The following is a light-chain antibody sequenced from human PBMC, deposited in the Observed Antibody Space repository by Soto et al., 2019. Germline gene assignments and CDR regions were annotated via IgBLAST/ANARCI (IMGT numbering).Light chain of an antibody. Sequence: EIVLTQSPGTLSLSPGERATLSCRASQSVSSNLSWYQQKPGQAPRLLIYGASTRATGIPARFSGSGSGTEFTLTISSLQSEDFAVYYCQQYNNWPIFGPGTKVDIK. CDR3: QQYNNWPI. J-gene: IGKJ3*01. CDR1: QSVSSN. V-gene: IGKV3-15*01. CDR2: GAS.